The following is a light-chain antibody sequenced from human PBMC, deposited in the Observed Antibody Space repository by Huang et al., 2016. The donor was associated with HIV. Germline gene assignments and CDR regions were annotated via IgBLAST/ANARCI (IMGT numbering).Light chain of an antibody. J-gene: IGKJ3*01. Sequence: DIQMTQSPSSVSASVGDRITITCRASQGISTWLAWYQQKPGKAPKLLIYGASTLESGVPARVSGSGSGTDFTLTISGLHPEDFATYYCQQAKSFPHTFGPGTKIDIK. CDR2: GAS. CDR3: QQAKSFPHT. V-gene: IGKV1-12*01. CDR1: QGISTW.